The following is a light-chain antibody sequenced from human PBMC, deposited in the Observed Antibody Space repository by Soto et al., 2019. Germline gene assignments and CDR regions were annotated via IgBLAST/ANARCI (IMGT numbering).Light chain of an antibody. Sequence: DVQMTQSPSSLSASVGDRVTITCRASQSVSNYLNWHQQKPGKAPKLLIYDASNLESGVPSRFSGSGSGTDFTLTITSLQPEDFATYYCQQSYSTPRLTFGGGTKVEVK. J-gene: IGKJ4*01. V-gene: IGKV1-39*01. CDR2: DAS. CDR1: QSVSNY. CDR3: QQSYSTPRLT.